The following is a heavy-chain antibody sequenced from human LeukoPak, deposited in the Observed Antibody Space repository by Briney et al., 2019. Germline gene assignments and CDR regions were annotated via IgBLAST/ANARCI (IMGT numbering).Heavy chain of an antibody. CDR3: ERGAPKGHYYDSSGY. CDR1: GFTFSSYA. CDR2: ISYDGSNK. D-gene: IGHD3-22*01. V-gene: IGHV3-30-3*01. Sequence: SGGSLRLSCAASGFTFSSYAMHWVRQAPGKGLEWVAVISYDGSNKYYADSVKGRFTISRDNYKNTLYLEMNSLRGEDTAVYYCERGAPKGHYYDSSGYWGQGTLVTVSS. J-gene: IGHJ4*02.